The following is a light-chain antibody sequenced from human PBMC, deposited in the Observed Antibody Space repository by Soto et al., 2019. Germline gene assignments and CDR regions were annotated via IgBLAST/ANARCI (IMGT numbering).Light chain of an antibody. Sequence: DIQMTQSPSSLSASVGDRVTITCRASQSISSYLNWYQQKPGKAPKLLIYAASSSQSGVPSRFSGSGSGTDVTLTISSLQPEDCATYYCQQSYSTPWTFGQGTKVEIK. CDR1: QSISSY. CDR2: AAS. CDR3: QQSYSTPWT. J-gene: IGKJ1*01. V-gene: IGKV1-39*01.